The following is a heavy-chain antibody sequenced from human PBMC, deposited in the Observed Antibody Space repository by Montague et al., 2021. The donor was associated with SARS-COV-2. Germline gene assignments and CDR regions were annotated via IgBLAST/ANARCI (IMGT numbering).Heavy chain of an antibody. J-gene: IGHJ6*02. CDR1: GFTFSNYA. Sequence: SLRLSCAASGFTFSNYAMHWVRQAPGKGLEWVAVISYDGSNKYYADSVKGRFTISRDNSKNTLYLQMNSLRAEDTAVYYCAGDQGPMTWTSYGMDVWGQGTTVTVSS. D-gene: IGHD3/OR15-3a*01. CDR3: AGDQGPMTWTSYGMDV. V-gene: IGHV3-30-3*01. CDR2: ISYDGSNK.